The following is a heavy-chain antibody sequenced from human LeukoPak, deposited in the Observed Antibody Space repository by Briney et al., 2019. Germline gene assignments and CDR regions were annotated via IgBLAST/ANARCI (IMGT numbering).Heavy chain of an antibody. CDR1: GFSFSNAW. D-gene: IGHD1-26*01. CDR3: ARSGSADAFDI. J-gene: IGHJ3*02. V-gene: IGHV3-15*01. CDR2: IKSKSDGGTT. Sequence: PGGSLRLSCAASGFSFSNAWMSWVRQAPGKGLEWVGRIKSKSDGGTTDYAAPVKGRFTISRDDSKNTLYLQMNSLKTEDTAVYYCARSGSADAFDIWGQGTMVTVSS.